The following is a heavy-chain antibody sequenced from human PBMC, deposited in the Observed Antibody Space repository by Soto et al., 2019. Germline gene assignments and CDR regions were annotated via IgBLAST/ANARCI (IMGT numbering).Heavy chain of an antibody. CDR3: ARGPSGDYVWGSYRSRTTFDY. V-gene: IGHV4-34*01. D-gene: IGHD3-16*02. Sequence: QVQLQQWGAGLLKPSETLSLTCAVYGGSFSNYYWSWIRQPPGKGLEWIGEINHSGSTNYNPSLKSRVTISVDTSKNQFSLNLNSVTAADTAVYYCARGPSGDYVWGSYRSRTTFDYWGQGTLVTVSS. CDR2: INHSGST. CDR1: GGSFSNYY. J-gene: IGHJ4*02.